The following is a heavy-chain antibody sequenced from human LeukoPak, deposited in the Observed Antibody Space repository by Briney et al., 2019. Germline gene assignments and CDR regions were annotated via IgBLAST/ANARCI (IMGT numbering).Heavy chain of an antibody. D-gene: IGHD3-10*01. CDR3: ARHPPGGEFINYFDY. Sequence: GESLKISCKGSGYSFTSYWIGWVRQMPGKGLEWMGIIYPGDSDTRYSPSFQGQVTISADKSISTAYLQWSSLKASDTAMYYCARHPPGGEFINYFDYWGQGTLVTVSS. J-gene: IGHJ4*02. CDR1: GYSFTSYW. V-gene: IGHV5-51*01. CDR2: IYPGDSDT.